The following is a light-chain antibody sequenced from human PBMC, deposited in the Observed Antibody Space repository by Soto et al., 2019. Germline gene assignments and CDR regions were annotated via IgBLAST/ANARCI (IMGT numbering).Light chain of an antibody. V-gene: IGKV1-39*01. Sequence: DIQMTQSPSSLSASVGDRVTITCRTSQSIGRYLNWYQQKPGKAPKLLIFNASSLQSGVPSRFSGSGSGTDFTLTISSLQPEDFATYFCQQSYTIPITFGGGTTVETK. J-gene: IGKJ4*01. CDR3: QQSYTIPIT. CDR2: NAS. CDR1: QSIGRY.